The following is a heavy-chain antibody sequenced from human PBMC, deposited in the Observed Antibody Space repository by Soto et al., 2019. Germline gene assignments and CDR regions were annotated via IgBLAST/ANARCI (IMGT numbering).Heavy chain of an antibody. Sequence: GGSLRLSCAASGFTFGTYTMNWVRQAPGKGLEWVSALGGGGDTHYAESVKGRSTISRDYSKNILLLQMNSLRDEDSAIYYCTKDRHPDGIWTFDFCGQGTLVTVSS. CDR3: TKDRHPDGIWTFDF. CDR2: LGGGGDT. V-gene: IGHV3-23*01. D-gene: IGHD3-9*01. J-gene: IGHJ4*02. CDR1: GFTFGTYT.